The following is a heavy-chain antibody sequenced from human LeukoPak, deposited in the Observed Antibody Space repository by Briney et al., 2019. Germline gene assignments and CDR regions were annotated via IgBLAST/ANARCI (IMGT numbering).Heavy chain of an antibody. CDR2: INHSGGT. V-gene: IGHV4-34*01. J-gene: IGHJ5*02. D-gene: IGHD1-26*01. CDR1: GGSFSGYY. CDR3: SRYIVGAVDH. Sequence: PSETLSLTCAVYGGSFSGYYWSWIRQPPGKGLEWIGEINHSGGTNYNPSLKSRVTISVDTSKNQFSLKLSSVTAADTAVYYCSRYIVGAVDHWGQGTLVTVSS.